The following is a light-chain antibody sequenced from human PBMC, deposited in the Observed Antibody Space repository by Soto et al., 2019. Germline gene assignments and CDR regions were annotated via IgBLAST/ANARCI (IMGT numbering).Light chain of an antibody. Sequence: DIQMTQSPSTLSASVGDRGTITCRAGQSITTWLAWYQQKPGKAPNLLIYDASTLHSGVPSRFSGGGSGTDFTLTISSLQPEDFATYYCQQVNVYPSTFGGGTKVDIK. CDR2: DAS. V-gene: IGKV1-5*01. CDR3: QQVNVYPST. J-gene: IGKJ4*01. CDR1: QSITTW.